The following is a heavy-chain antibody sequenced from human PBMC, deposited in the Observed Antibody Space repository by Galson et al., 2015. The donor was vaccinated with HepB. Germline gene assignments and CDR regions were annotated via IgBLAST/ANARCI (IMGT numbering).Heavy chain of an antibody. CDR2: INNDGSRT. J-gene: IGHJ4*02. CDR3: ARDIVSSRVDY. CDR1: GFTFSIYY. V-gene: IGHV3-74*01. D-gene: IGHD2-15*01. Sequence: SLRLSCAASGFTFSIYYMHWVRQAPGKGLVWVSYINNDGSRTIYADSVRGRFTISRDNAKNTLYLQMSSLRAEGTGVYYCARDIVSSRVDYWGRGTLVTVSS.